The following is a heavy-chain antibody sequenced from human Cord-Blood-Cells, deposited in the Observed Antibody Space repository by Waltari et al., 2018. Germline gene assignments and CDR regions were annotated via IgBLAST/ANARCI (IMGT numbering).Heavy chain of an antibody. D-gene: IGHD3-22*01. CDR2: IYYSGST. Sequence: QLQLQESGPGLVKPSETLSLTCTVSGGSISSSSYYWGWIRQPPGKGLGWIGSIYYSGSTYYNPSLKSRVTISVDTSKNQFSLKLSSVTAADTAVYYCARHPPPYYDSSGYDYWGQGTLVTVSS. J-gene: IGHJ4*02. CDR3: ARHPPPYYDSSGYDY. V-gene: IGHV4-39*01. CDR1: GGSISSSSYY.